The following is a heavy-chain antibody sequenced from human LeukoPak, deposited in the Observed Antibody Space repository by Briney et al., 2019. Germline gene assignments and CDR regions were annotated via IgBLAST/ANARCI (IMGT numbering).Heavy chain of an antibody. D-gene: IGHD5-24*01. V-gene: IGHV1-69*13. CDR3: ARGEMATIWAARGLLDY. Sequence: ASVKVSCKASGGTFSSYAISWVRQAPGQGLEWMGGIIPIFGTANYAQKFQGRVTITADESTSTAYMELSSLRSEDTAVYYCARGEMATIWAARGLLDYWGQGTLVTVSS. CDR2: IIPIFGTA. CDR1: GGTFSSYA. J-gene: IGHJ4*02.